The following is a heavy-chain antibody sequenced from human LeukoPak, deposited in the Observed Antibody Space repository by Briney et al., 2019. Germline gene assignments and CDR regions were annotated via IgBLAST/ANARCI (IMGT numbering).Heavy chain of an antibody. CDR1: GGSISSGRYY. CDR2: IYTSGNT. J-gene: IGHJ4*02. CDR3: ARETLAGRPSLSEYYFDY. V-gene: IGHV4-61*02. Sequence: SETLSLTCTVSGGSISSGRYYWSWIRQPAGKGLEWIGRIYTSGNTNYNPSLKSRVTISVDTSKNRFSLKLSSVTAADTAVYYCARETLAGRPSLSEYYFDYWGQGTLVTVSS. D-gene: IGHD6-6*01.